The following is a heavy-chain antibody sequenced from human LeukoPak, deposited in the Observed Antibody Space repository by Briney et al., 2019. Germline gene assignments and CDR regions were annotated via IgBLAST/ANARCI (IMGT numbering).Heavy chain of an antibody. CDR3: AKKTVSGQYRDYFDY. Sequence: GGSLRLSCAASGFTFTAYAMSWVRQAPGKGLEWVSAISGSGGSTYYADSVKGRFTISRDNSKNTLYLQMNSLRAEDTAVYYCAKKTVSGQYRDYFDYWGQGTLVTVSS. V-gene: IGHV3-23*01. D-gene: IGHD5-18*01. J-gene: IGHJ4*02. CDR1: GFTFTAYA. CDR2: ISGSGGST.